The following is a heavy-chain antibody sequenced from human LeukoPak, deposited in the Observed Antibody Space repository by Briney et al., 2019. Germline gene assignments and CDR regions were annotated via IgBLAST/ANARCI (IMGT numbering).Heavy chain of an antibody. D-gene: IGHD3-22*01. Sequence: ASVKVSCKTSGYTFTSYYMHWVRQAPGQGLEWMGWVNPTSGGTNYAQRFQGRVTITRDTSITTAYMELSRLRSDDTALYYCAREYDSSGLNAFDIWGQGTMVTVS. CDR3: AREYDSSGLNAFDI. V-gene: IGHV1-2*02. CDR1: GYTFTSYY. CDR2: VNPTSGGT. J-gene: IGHJ3*02.